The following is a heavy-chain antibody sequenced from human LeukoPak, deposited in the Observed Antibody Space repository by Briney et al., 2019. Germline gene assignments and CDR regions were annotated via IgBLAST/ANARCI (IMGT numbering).Heavy chain of an antibody. CDR2: ISGSGGST. J-gene: IGHJ4*02. V-gene: IGHV3-23*01. CDR3: AKKYGSGRYYNLVDY. Sequence: GGSLRLSCAASGFIFSNHAMSWVRQAPGKGLEWVSAISGSGGSTYYADSVKGRFTISRDNSKNTLYLQMNSPRAEDTAVYYCAKKYGSGRYYNLVDYWGQGTLVTVSS. D-gene: IGHD3-10*01. CDR1: GFIFSNHA.